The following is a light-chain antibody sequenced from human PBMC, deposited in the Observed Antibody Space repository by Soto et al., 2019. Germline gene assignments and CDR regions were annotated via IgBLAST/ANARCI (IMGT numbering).Light chain of an antibody. CDR1: SSDVGAYKY. CDR2: VVS. Sequence: QSVLTQPASVSGSPGQSITISCTGTSSDVGAYKYVSWYQQHPGKAPKLMIYVVSNRPSGVSNRFSGSKSGNTASVTISGPQAEDEADYYCSSYTSTNTQVFGTGTKSPS. V-gene: IGLV2-14*01. J-gene: IGLJ1*01. CDR3: SSYTSTNTQV.